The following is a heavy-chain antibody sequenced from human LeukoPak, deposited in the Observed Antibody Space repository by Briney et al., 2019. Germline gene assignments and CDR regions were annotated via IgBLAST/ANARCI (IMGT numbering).Heavy chain of an antibody. V-gene: IGHV4-39*01. CDR2: IYYSGST. CDR1: GGSISSSSYY. Sequence: PSETLSLTCTVSGGSISSSSYYWGWIRQPRGKGLEWIGSIYYSGSTYYNPSLKSRVTISVDTSKNQFSLKLSSVTAADTAVYDCARHEAYCGGDCYSGFGAFDIWSQGTMVTVSS. J-gene: IGHJ3*02. D-gene: IGHD2-21*01. CDR3: ARHEAYCGGDCYSGFGAFDI.